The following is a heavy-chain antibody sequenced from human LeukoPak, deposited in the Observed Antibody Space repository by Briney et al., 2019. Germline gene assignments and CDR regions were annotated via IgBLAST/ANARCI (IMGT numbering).Heavy chain of an antibody. V-gene: IGHV4-34*01. CDR3: AMNNWGLDY. CDR1: GGSFSGYY. J-gene: IGHJ4*02. CDR2: INNSGST. Sequence: PSETLSLTCAVYGGSFSGYYWSWIRQPPGKGLEWIGEINNSGSTDYNPSPKTQVNIPVDTSKNEFSPKLSSVTAADAAVYYCAMNNWGLDYWGQGTLVTVSS. D-gene: IGHD7-27*01.